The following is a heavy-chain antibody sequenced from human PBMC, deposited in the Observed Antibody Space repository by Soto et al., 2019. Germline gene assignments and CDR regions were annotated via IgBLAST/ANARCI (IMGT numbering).Heavy chain of an antibody. D-gene: IGHD2-21*02. J-gene: IGHJ5*01. CDR3: GRERVGTAVFDF. V-gene: IGHV4-59*01. CDR1: GGSISSYY. Sequence: SETLSLSCTVSGGSISSYYWSWIRQPPGKGLEWIGYIYYSGSTNYNPSLKSRVTISVDTSKNQFSLKLSSVTAADTAVYYCGRERVGTAVFDFWAQGHRVTVPS. CDR2: IYYSGST.